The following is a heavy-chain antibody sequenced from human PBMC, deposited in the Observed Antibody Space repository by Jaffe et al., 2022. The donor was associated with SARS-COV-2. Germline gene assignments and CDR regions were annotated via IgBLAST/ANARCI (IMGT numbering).Heavy chain of an antibody. V-gene: IGHV3-9*01. Sequence: EVQLVESGGGLVQPGRSLRLSCAASGFTFDDYAMHWVRQAPGKGLEWVSGISWNSGSIGYADSVKGRFTISRDNAKNSLYLQMNSLRAEDTALYYCAKDSADTAMAIDPWGQGTLVTVSS. D-gene: IGHD5-18*01. CDR1: GFTFDDYA. CDR3: AKDSADTAMAIDP. CDR2: ISWNSGSI. J-gene: IGHJ5*02.